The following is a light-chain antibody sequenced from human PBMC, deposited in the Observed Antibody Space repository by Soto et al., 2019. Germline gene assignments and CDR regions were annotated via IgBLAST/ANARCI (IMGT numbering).Light chain of an antibody. V-gene: IGKV3-11*01. CDR2: DAS. CDR3: LHRYNWPLT. Sequence: EIVLTQSPATLSLSPGERATLSCRASQSVSSYVAWYQHKPGQAPRLLIYDASNRATGIPARFSGSGSGTDFTLTISRIEPEDFAVYYCLHRYNWPLTFGGGTKVEIK. CDR1: QSVSSY. J-gene: IGKJ4*01.